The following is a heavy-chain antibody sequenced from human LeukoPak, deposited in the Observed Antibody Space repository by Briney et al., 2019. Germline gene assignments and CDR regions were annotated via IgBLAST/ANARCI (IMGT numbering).Heavy chain of an antibody. V-gene: IGHV3-23*01. CDR1: GFTFSSFA. Sequence: AGSLRLSCAASGFTFSSFAMSWVRQTPGKGLEWVGGISDSGGSTYYADSVKGRFTICRDNSQNTLYLQKICLRAEDTAVYYCAKCISGSYPNKPYDYGGRGALVSV. CDR2: ISDSGGST. CDR3: AKCISGSYPNKPYDY. D-gene: IGHD1-26*01. J-gene: IGHJ4*02.